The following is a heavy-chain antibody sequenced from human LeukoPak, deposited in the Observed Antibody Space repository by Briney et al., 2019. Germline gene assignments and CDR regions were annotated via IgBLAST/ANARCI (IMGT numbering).Heavy chain of an antibody. Sequence: GGSLRLSCAASGFTVSSNYMSWVRQAPGKGLEWVSVIYSGGSTYYADSVKGRFTISRDNSKNTLYLQMSSLRAEDTAVYYCARVYGDRIFDYWGQGTLVTVSS. CDR3: ARVYGDRIFDY. D-gene: IGHD4-17*01. J-gene: IGHJ4*02. V-gene: IGHV3-53*01. CDR2: IYSGGST. CDR1: GFTVSSNY.